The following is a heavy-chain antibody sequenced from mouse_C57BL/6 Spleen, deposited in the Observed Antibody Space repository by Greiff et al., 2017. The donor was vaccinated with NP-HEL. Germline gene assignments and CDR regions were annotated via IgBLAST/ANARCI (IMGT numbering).Heavy chain of an antibody. J-gene: IGHJ3*01. V-gene: IGHV14-2*01. D-gene: IGHD2-4*01. CDR2: IDPEDGET. Sequence: VQLQQSGAELVKPGASVKLSCTASGFNIKDYYMHWVKQRTEQGLEWIGRIDPEDGETKYAPQFQGKATITADTSSNTAYLQLSSLTSEDTAVYYCARRYYDYDEGAWFAYWGQGTLVTVSA. CDR3: ARRYYDYDEGAWFAY. CDR1: GFNIKDYY.